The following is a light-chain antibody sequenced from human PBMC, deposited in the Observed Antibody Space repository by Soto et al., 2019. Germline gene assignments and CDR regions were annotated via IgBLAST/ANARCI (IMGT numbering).Light chain of an antibody. Sequence: QSVLTQPASVSGSPGQSITISCPGTSSDVGGYNYVSWYQQHPGKAPKLMIYEVSNRPSGVSNRFSGSKSGNTASLTISGLQAEDEADYYCSSYTSSSTLAVFGTGTKV. CDR2: EVS. V-gene: IGLV2-14*01. J-gene: IGLJ1*01. CDR3: SSYTSSSTLAV. CDR1: SSDVGGYNY.